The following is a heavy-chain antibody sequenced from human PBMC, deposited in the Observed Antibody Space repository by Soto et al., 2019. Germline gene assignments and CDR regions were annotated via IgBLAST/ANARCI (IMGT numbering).Heavy chain of an antibody. CDR3: ARQRWLQSYGFDY. D-gene: IGHD5-12*01. J-gene: IGHJ4*02. CDR1: GGSFSGYY. Sequence: SETLSLTCAVYGGSFSGYYWSWIRQPPGKGLEWIGEINHSGSSNYNPSLKSRVTISLDTSKNQFSLRLSSVTAADTAVYYCARQRWLQSYGFDYWGQGTLVTVSS. CDR2: INHSGSS. V-gene: IGHV4-34*01.